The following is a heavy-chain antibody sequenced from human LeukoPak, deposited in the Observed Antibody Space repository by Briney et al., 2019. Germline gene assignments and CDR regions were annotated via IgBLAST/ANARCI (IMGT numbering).Heavy chain of an antibody. CDR2: ISGVVGRA. Sequence: GGALRLSCAASGFTFSDYAMHTVREALGEGLEWFSLISGVVGRACSADSVKGRFTISRDNSKNSLYLQMNSLRTEDTALYYCATWVAESYPWGEGTLVTVSS. D-gene: IGHD5-18*01. J-gene: IGHJ5*02. V-gene: IGHV3-43*02. CDR3: ATWVAESYP. CDR1: GFTFSDYA.